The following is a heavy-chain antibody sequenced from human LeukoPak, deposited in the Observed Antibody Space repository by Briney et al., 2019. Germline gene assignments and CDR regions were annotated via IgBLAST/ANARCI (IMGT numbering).Heavy chain of an antibody. J-gene: IGHJ4*02. V-gene: IGHV4-34*01. Sequence: SETLSLTCAVYGGSFSGYYWSWIRQPPGKGLEWIGEINHSGSTNYNPSLKSRVTISVDTSKNQFSLKLSSVTAADTAVYYCARTRITIFGVVITFDYWGQGTLVTVSS. CDR1: GGSFSGYY. CDR3: ARTRITIFGVVITFDY. D-gene: IGHD3-3*01. CDR2: INHSGST.